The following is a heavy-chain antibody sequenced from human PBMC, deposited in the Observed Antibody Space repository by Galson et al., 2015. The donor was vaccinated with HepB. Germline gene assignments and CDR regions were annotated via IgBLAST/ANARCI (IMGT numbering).Heavy chain of an antibody. CDR3: ARDRDSLVRGVILIY. J-gene: IGHJ4*02. D-gene: IGHD3-10*01. CDR2: LIPIFHTP. Sequence: SVKVSCKASGGTFSSFGISWVRQAPGQGLEWVGGLIPIFHTPKYAQKLQGRITITADESTSTAYMELRSLRSEDTALYYCARDRDSLVRGVILIYWGQGTLVTVSS. V-gene: IGHV1-69*13. CDR1: GGTFSSFG.